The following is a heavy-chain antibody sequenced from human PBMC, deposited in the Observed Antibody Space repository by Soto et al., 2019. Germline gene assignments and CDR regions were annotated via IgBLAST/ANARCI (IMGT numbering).Heavy chain of an antibody. J-gene: IGHJ6*02. V-gene: IGHV3-23*01. CDR2: ISGSGIST. D-gene: IGHD4-4*01. Sequence: SGGSLRLSCAASGFTFITYPMSWGRQAPGKGLEWVSGISGSGISTYYTDSVKGRFTISRDNSKNTVFLQMNSLRDEDTAVYYCVKPPVITASYYYYDMDVWGQGTTVTVSS. CDR3: VKPPVITASYYYYDMDV. CDR1: GFTFITYP.